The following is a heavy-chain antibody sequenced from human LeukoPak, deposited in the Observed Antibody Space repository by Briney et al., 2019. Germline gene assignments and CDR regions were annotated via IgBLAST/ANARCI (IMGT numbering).Heavy chain of an antibody. D-gene: IGHD3-22*01. J-gene: IGHJ3*02. CDR3: AKDCRPTYYSDSSGYYFRDAFNM. V-gene: IGHV3-23*01. Sequence: PGGSLRLSFAASGFPFSSYAMTWVRPAPGKGLEWVSGISTSGGDTYYSDSVKGRFTIYRNNSKNTLYLQMNSLRAEDTAVFYCAKDCRPTYYSDSSGYYFRDAFNMWGQGTMVTVSS. CDR2: ISTSGGDT. CDR1: GFPFSSYA.